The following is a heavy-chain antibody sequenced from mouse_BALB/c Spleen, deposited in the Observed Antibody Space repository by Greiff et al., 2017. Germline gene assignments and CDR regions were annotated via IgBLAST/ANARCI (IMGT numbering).Heavy chain of an antibody. D-gene: IGHD2-1*01. J-gene: IGHJ3*01. CDR1: GYSFTSYW. V-gene: IGHV1-5*01. Sequence: VHVKQSGTVLARPGASVKMSCKASGYSFTSYWMHWVKQRPGQGLEWIGAIYPGNSDTSYNQKFKGKAKLTAVTSASTAYMELSSLTNEDSAVYYCTPDGNLRFAYWGQGTLVTVSA. CDR2: IYPGNSDT. CDR3: TPDGNLRFAY.